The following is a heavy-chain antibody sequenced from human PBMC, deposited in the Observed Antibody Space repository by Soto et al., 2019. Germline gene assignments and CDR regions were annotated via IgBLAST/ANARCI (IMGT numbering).Heavy chain of an antibody. V-gene: IGHV1-69*08. CDR1: GGTFSSYT. J-gene: IGHJ4*02. Sequence: QVQLVQSGAEVKKPGSSVKVSCKASGGTFSSYTISWVRQAPGQGLEWMGRIIPILGIANYAQKFQGRVTSTADKSTSTAYMELSSLRSEDTAVYYCARDRYYDSSGSSYWGQGTLVTVSS. D-gene: IGHD3-22*01. CDR3: ARDRYYDSSGSSY. CDR2: IIPILGIA.